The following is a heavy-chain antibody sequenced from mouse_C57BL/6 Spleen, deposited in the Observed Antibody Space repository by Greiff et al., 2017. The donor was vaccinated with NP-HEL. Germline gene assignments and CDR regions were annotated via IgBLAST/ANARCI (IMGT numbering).Heavy chain of an antibody. V-gene: IGHV1-69*01. CDR1: GYTFTSYW. D-gene: IGHD4-1*01. Sequence: QVQLQQPGAELVMPGASVKLSCKASGYTFTSYWMHWVKQRPGQGLEWIGEIDPSDSYTNYNQKFKGKSTLTVDKSSSTAYMQLSSLTSEDSAVYYCARRGVGHFDYWGQGTTRTVSS. CDR3: ARRGVGHFDY. J-gene: IGHJ2*01. CDR2: IDPSDSYT.